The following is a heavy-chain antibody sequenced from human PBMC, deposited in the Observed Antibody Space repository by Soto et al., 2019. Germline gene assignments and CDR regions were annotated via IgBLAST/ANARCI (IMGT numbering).Heavy chain of an antibody. V-gene: IGHV3-30*03. CDR3: VAGQYFFDY. Sequence: QVQLVESGGGVVQPGRSLRPSCAASGFTFSSYGMQWVRQAPGKGLEWVAVISYDGSNKYYADSVKDRFTISRDNSKSTLYLQMNSLRADDTAVYYCVAGQYFFDYCGQGTLVTVSS. CDR1: GFTFSSYG. D-gene: IGHD6-19*01. CDR2: ISYDGSNK. J-gene: IGHJ4*02.